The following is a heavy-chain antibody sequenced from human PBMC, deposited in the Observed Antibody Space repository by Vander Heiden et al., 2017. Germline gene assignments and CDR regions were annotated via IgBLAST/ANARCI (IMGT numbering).Heavy chain of an antibody. CDR1: GFTFYNYV. J-gene: IGHJ4*02. V-gene: IGHV3-23*01. Sequence: EVQVLESGGGLVQPGGSLRLSCAGPGFTFYNYVMTWVRQAPGKGLEWVSSIVGTGTTTYYADSVKGRFTISRDNSKNTVYLQMNSLRVEDTAVYFCAKTKHSSGYPYFDYWGPGALVNVSS. CDR2: IVGTGTTT. D-gene: IGHD3-22*01. CDR3: AKTKHSSGYPYFDY.